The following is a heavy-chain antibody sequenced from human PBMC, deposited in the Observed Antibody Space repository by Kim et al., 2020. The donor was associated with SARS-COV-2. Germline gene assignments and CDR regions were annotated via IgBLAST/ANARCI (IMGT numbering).Heavy chain of an antibody. Sequence: GESLKISCKGSGYSFTSYWISWVRQMPGKGLEWMGRIDPSDSYTNYSPSFQGHVTISADKSISTAYLQWSSLKALDTAMYYCARLGAASPPSDDYWGQGTLVTVSS. J-gene: IGHJ4*02. CDR3: ARLGAASPPSDDY. D-gene: IGHD6-25*01. CDR1: GYSFTSYW. V-gene: IGHV5-10-1*01. CDR2: IDPSDSYT.